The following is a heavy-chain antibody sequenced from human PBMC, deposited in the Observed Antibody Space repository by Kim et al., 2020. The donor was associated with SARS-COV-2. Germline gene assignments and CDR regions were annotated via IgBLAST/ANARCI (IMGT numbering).Heavy chain of an antibody. CDR1: GLTFSSYA. CDR2: ISPSGVNT. Sequence: GGSLRLSCAASGLTFSSYAMSWVRQAPGKGLEWVSSISPSGVNTYYADSVKGRFTISRDNFKNTMYLQMNSLRAEDTAVFYCAKTQGYRPMDVWGQGTTVTVSS. D-gene: IGHD5-18*01. CDR3: AKTQGYRPMDV. J-gene: IGHJ6*02. V-gene: IGHV3-23*01.